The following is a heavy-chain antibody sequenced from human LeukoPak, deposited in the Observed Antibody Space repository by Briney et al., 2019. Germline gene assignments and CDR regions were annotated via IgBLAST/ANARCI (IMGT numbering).Heavy chain of an antibody. Sequence: GGSLRLSCAASGFTFSSYSMNWVRQAPGKGLEWVSSISSTSSYVYYADSVKGRFTIYRDNPNHSLYLQMNSLRAEDTAVYYCARIDLLAGTDYWGQGTLVRVS. CDR3: ARIDLLAGTDY. D-gene: IGHD6-19*01. V-gene: IGHV3-21*01. CDR2: ISSTSSYV. CDR1: GFTFSSYS. J-gene: IGHJ4*02.